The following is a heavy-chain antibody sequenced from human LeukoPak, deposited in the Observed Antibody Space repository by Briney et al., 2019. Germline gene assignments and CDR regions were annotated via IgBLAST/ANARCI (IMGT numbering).Heavy chain of an antibody. D-gene: IGHD6-6*01. Sequence: SETLSLTCTVSGGSISSSRYYWGWIRQPPGMGLEWIGSIYYSGSTYYNPSLKSRVTISVDTSKNQFSLKLSSVTAADTAVYYCARVARRMDDAFDIWGQGTMVTVSS. CDR2: IYYSGST. CDR1: GGSISSSRYY. CDR3: ARVARRMDDAFDI. V-gene: IGHV4-39*01. J-gene: IGHJ3*02.